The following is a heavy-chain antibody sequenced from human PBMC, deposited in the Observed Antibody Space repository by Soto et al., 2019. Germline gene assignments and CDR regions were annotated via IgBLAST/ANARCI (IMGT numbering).Heavy chain of an antibody. V-gene: IGHV3-23*01. CDR1: GQSISGSA. D-gene: IGHD3-22*01. CDR2: ISADGGGT. CDR3: ARAHYYYDSSGYFHY. J-gene: IGHJ4*02. Sequence: GGSLRLSCAAAGQSISGSAMTWFRQAPEKGLEWVSSISADGGGTFYADSVKGRFTISRDNSKNMLYLQLNSLRAEDTAVYYCARAHYYYDSSGYFHYWGQGSLVTVSS.